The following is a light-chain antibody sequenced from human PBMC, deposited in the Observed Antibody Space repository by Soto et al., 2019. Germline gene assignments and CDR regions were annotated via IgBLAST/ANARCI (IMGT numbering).Light chain of an antibody. V-gene: IGKV3-11*01. CDR1: QSVSSS. CDR3: QQRSNWPRT. J-gene: IGKJ1*01. Sequence: DIVLTQSPATLSLSPGERVTLSCMASQSVSSSLGWYQQIPGQAPRLLIYDASNRATGIPARFSGSGYGTDFTLTSSSLEPEDFAVYYCQQRSNWPRTFGQGTTVDI. CDR2: DAS.